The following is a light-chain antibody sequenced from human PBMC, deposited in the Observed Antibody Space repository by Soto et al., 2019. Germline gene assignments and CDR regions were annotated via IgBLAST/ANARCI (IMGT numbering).Light chain of an antibody. J-gene: IGLJ1*01. CDR1: SSNIGSNT. CDR2: SNN. V-gene: IGLV1-44*01. CDR3: SSWDDSLNGPV. Sequence: QSVLTQPPSASGTPGQRVTISCSGSSSNIGSNTVNWYQQLPGTAPKLLIYSNNQRPSGVPDRFSCSNSGTSASLAISVLQSEDEADYDCSSWDDSLNGPVFGTGTKLTVL.